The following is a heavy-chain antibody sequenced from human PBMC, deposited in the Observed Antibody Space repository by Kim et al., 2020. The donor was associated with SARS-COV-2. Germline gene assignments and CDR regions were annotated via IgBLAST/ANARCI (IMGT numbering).Heavy chain of an antibody. Sequence: YAQKVHGRVTMTEDTSTDTAYMGLSSLRSEDTAVYYCATGPPFTRTNWFDPWGQGTLVTVSS. V-gene: IGHV1-24*01. J-gene: IGHJ5*02. CDR3: ATGPPFTRTNWFDP. D-gene: IGHD3-3*01.